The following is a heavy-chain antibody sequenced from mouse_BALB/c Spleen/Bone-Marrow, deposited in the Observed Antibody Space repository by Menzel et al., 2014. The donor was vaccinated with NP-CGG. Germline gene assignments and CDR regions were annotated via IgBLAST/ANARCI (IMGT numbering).Heavy chain of an antibody. Sequence: QVQLQQSGAELMKPGASVKISCKATGYTFSSCWIEWVKQRPGHGLEWIGEILPGSGNTNYNEKFKGKATFTADTSSNTAYMQLSSLTSEDSAVYYCAREDITTVVEMDYWGQGTSVTVSS. J-gene: IGHJ4*01. CDR1: GYTFSSCW. D-gene: IGHD1-1*01. V-gene: IGHV1-9*01. CDR3: AREDITTVVEMDY. CDR2: ILPGSGNT.